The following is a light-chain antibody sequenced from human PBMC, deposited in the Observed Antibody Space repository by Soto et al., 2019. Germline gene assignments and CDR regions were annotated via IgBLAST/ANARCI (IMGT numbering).Light chain of an antibody. CDR3: QQYVNSPPLT. V-gene: IGKV3-20*01. CDR2: GAS. Sequence: EIVLTQSPGTLSLSPGERATLSCRASQSVSSNYLAWYQQKPGQAPRLLIYGASTRATGIPDRFSGSGSGTDFTLTISRLETEDSAAYYCQQYVNSPPLTFGGGTKVEIK. J-gene: IGKJ4*01. CDR1: QSVSSNY.